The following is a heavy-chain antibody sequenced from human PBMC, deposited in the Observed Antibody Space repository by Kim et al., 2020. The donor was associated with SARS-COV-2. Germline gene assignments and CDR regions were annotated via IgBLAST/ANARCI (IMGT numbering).Heavy chain of an antibody. CDR2: INAGNGNT. J-gene: IGHJ3*02. Sequence: ASVKVSCKASGYTFTSYAMHWVRQAPGQRLEWMGWINAGNGNTKYSQKFQGRVTITRDTSASTAYMELSSLRSEDTAVYYCARVSVYGSSTGAFDIWGQGTMVTVSS. CDR3: ARVSVYGSSTGAFDI. V-gene: IGHV1-3*01. CDR1: GYTFTSYA. D-gene: IGHD6-13*01.